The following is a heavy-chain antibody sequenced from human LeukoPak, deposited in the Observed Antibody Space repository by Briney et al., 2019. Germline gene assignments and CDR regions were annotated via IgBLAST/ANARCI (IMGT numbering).Heavy chain of an antibody. CDR3: ARVFYDSSGYYRGRDFDI. J-gene: IGHJ3*02. CDR2: IYYSGST. V-gene: IGHV4-31*03. CDR1: GGSISSGGYY. D-gene: IGHD3-22*01. Sequence: SQTLSLTCTVSGGSISSGGYYWSWIRQHPGKGLEWIGYIYYSGSTYYNPSLKSRVTISVDTSKNQFSLKLSSVTAADTAVYYCARVFYDSSGYYRGRDFDIWGQGTMVTVSS.